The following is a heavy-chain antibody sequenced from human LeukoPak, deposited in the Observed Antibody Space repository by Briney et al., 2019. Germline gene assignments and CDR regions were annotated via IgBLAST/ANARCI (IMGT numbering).Heavy chain of an antibody. D-gene: IGHD1-26*01. CDR1: GYTFTSYG. Sequence: ASVKVSCKASGYTFTSYGISWVRQAPGQGLEWMGIINPSGGSTSYAQKFQGRVTMTRDTSTSTVYMELSSLRSEDTAVYYCATSSGSYSSRGFDYWGQGTLVTVSS. V-gene: IGHV1-46*01. CDR2: INPSGGST. CDR3: ATSSGSYSSRGFDY. J-gene: IGHJ4*02.